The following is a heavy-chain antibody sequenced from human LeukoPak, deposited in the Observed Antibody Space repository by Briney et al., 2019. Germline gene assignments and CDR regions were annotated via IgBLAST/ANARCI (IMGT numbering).Heavy chain of an antibody. Sequence: SETLSLTCTVSGDSISNGGYYWSWIRQSPGKGLEWIGYVHHSGSSYHNPSLKSRLSISVDRPKNQFYLKLTSVTAADTAVYYCARTPQKGIAAAVDYWGQGTLVTVSS. CDR1: GDSISNGGYY. D-gene: IGHD6-13*01. V-gene: IGHV4-30-2*06. J-gene: IGHJ4*02. CDR3: ARTPQKGIAAAVDY. CDR2: VHHSGSS.